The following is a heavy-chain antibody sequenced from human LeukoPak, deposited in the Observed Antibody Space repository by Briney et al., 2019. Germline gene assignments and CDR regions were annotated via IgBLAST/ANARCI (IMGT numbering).Heavy chain of an antibody. Sequence: SETLSLTCTVSGGSISSYYWGWIRQPPGKGLEWIGSIYHSGSTYYNPSLKSRVTISVDTSKNQLSLKLSSVTAADTAVYYCARAVHDSSGYYLTAVFDYWGQGTLVTVSS. V-gene: IGHV4-38-2*02. CDR1: GGSISSYY. J-gene: IGHJ4*02. CDR3: ARAVHDSSGYYLTAVFDY. CDR2: IYHSGST. D-gene: IGHD3-22*01.